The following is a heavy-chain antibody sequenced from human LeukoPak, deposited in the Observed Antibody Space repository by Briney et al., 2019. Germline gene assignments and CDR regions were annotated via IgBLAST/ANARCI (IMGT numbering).Heavy chain of an antibody. Sequence: ASVRVSCKASGGTFSSYAISRVRQAPGQGLEWMGGIIPIFGTANYAQKFQGRVTITADKSTSTAYMELSSLRSEDTAVYYCARDTGGGYFDYWGQGTLVTVSS. CDR2: IIPIFGTA. V-gene: IGHV1-69*06. J-gene: IGHJ4*02. CDR3: ARDTGGGYFDY. D-gene: IGHD1-26*01. CDR1: GGTFSSYA.